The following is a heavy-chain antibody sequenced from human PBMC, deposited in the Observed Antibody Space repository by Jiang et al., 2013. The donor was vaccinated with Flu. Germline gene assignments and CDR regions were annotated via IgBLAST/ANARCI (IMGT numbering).Heavy chain of an antibody. CDR3: ARLRWELLGGFDY. CDR2: IYYSGST. D-gene: IGHD1-26*01. CDR1: GGSISSSSYY. J-gene: IGHJ4*02. V-gene: IGHV4-39*07. Sequence: GLVKPSETLSLTCTVSGGSISSSSYYWGWIRQPPGKGLEWIGSIYYSGSTYYNPSLKSRVTISVDTSKNQFSLKLSSVTAADTAVYYCARLRWELLGGFDYWGQGTLVTVSS.